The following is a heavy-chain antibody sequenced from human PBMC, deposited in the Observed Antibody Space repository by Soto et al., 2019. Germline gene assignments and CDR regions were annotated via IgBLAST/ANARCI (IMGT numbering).Heavy chain of an antibody. CDR3: ARAVRWLRRKSYYYYMDV. Sequence: SETLSLTCAVYVGSFSGYYRSWIRQPPGKGLEWIGEINHSGSTNYNPSLKSRVTISVDTSKNQFSLKLSSVTAADTAVYYCARAVRWLRRKSYYYYMDVWGKGTTVTVSS. J-gene: IGHJ6*03. CDR1: VGSFSGYY. CDR2: INHSGST. D-gene: IGHD5-12*01. V-gene: IGHV4-34*01.